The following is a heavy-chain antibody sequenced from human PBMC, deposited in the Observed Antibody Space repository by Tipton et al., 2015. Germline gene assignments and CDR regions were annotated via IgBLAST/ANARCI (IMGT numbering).Heavy chain of an antibody. CDR2: ISYTDGA. V-gene: IGHV4-59*01. CDR3: ARDLEHGMDV. D-gene: IGHD5-24*01. Sequence: TLSLTCTVSGTSINSYYWTWIRQPPGKGLEWIGYISYTDGAHYNPALKSRVTISVDTSKNQFSLTLNSVAAADTAVYYCARDLEHGMDVWGHGTTVTVSS. J-gene: IGHJ6*02. CDR1: GTSINSYY.